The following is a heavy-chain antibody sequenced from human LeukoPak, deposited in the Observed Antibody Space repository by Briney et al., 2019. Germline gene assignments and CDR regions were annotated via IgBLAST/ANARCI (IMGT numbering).Heavy chain of an antibody. V-gene: IGHV3-48*04. D-gene: IGHD3-10*02. CDR3: AELGITMIGGV. CDR2: ISSSGSTI. Sequence: GGSLRLSCAASGFTFNSYGMHWVRQAPGKGLEWVSYISSSGSTIYYADSVKGRFTISRDNAKNSLYLQMNSLRAEDTAVYYCAELGITMIGGVWGKGTTVTISS. CDR1: GFTFNSYG. J-gene: IGHJ6*04.